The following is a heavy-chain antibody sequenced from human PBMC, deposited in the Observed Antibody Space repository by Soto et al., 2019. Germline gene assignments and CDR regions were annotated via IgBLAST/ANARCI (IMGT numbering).Heavy chain of an antibody. Sequence: SVKVSCKASGGTFSSYAISWVRQAPGQGLEWMGGIIPIFGTANYAQKFQGRVTITADKSTSTAYMELSSLRSEDTAVYYCARGRRLRFLEWLSVFDYWGQGTLVTVS. CDR1: GGTFSSYA. D-gene: IGHD3-3*01. CDR2: IIPIFGTA. V-gene: IGHV1-69*06. J-gene: IGHJ4*02. CDR3: ARGRRLRFLEWLSVFDY.